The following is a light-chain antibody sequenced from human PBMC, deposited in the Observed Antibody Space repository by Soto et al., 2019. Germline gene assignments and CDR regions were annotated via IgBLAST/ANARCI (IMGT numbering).Light chain of an antibody. CDR1: QSISSY. V-gene: IGKV1-39*01. CDR3: QQYHSRRT. J-gene: IGKJ1*01. Sequence: DIQMTQSPSSLSASVGDRVTITCRASQSISSYLNWYQQKPGKAPKLLIYAASSLQSGVPSRFSGSGSGTEFTLTISSLQPDDFATYYCQQYHSRRTFGQGTKVEIK. CDR2: AAS.